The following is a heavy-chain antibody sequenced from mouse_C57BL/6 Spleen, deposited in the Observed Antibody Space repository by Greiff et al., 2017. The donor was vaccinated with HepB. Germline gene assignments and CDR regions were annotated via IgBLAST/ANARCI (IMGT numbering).Heavy chain of an antibody. Sequence: EVKLVESGPELVKPGASVKISCKASGYSFTDYNMNWVKQSNGKSLEWIGVINPNYGTTSYNQKFKGKATLTVDQSSSTAYMQLNSLTSEDSAVYYWARSTAQATNYFDYWGQGTTLTVSS. V-gene: IGHV1-39*01. CDR3: ARSTAQATNYFDY. D-gene: IGHD3-2*02. CDR2: INPNYGTT. CDR1: GYSFTDYN. J-gene: IGHJ2*01.